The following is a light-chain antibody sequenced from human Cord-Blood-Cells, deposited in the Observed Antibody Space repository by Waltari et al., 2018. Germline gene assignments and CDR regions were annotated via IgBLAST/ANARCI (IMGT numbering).Light chain of an antibody. J-gene: IGKJ2*01. CDR3: QQSYSNPYT. CDR2: AAS. V-gene: IGKV1-39*01. Sequence: DIHMTQSPSSLSASVGDRVTLTCRASQSISSYLNWYQQKPGKAPKLLIYAASSLQSGVPSRFSGSGSGTDFTLTISSLQPEDFATYYCQQSYSNPYTFGQGTKVEIK. CDR1: QSISSY.